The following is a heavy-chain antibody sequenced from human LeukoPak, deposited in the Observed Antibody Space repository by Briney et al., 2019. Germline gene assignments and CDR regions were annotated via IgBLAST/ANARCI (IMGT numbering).Heavy chain of an antibody. Sequence: SETLSLTCAVYGGSFSGYYWSWIRQPPGKGLEWIGEINHSGSADYNPSLKSRVTISVDTSKNQFSLKLSPVTAADTAVYYCARGRRIAAARHQVNYYYYMDVWGKGTTVTVSS. D-gene: IGHD6-13*01. CDR3: ARGRRIAAARHQVNYYYYMDV. J-gene: IGHJ6*03. V-gene: IGHV4-34*01. CDR1: GGSFSGYY. CDR2: INHSGSA.